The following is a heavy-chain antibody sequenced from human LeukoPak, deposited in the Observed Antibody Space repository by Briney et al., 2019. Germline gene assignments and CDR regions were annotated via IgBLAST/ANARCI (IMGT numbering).Heavy chain of an antibody. J-gene: IGHJ4*02. CDR3: AGRAELGRGFDF. D-gene: IGHD7-27*01. Sequence: GGSLRLSCAASGLTVSSNYMGWVRQAPGWGLEWVSSIYSGGSTYHADSVKGRFSISRDHSKNSLYLQMDSLRAEDTAVYYCAGRAELGRGFDFWGQGTLATVSS. V-gene: IGHV3-66*01. CDR2: IYSGGST. CDR1: GLTVSSNY.